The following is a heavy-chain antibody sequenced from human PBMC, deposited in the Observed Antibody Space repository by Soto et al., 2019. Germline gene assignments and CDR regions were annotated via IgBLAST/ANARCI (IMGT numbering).Heavy chain of an antibody. Sequence: EVQLVESGGGLVQPGGSLRLSCAASGFTFSSYWMHWVRQAPGKGLVWVSRINSDGSSTCYADSVKGRFTISRDNAKNTLYLQMNILRAEDTAVYYCVRTSLVVAAATREDYWGQGTLVTVSS. D-gene: IGHD2-15*01. V-gene: IGHV3-74*01. CDR1: GFTFSSYW. J-gene: IGHJ4*02. CDR2: INSDGSST. CDR3: VRTSLVVAAATREDY.